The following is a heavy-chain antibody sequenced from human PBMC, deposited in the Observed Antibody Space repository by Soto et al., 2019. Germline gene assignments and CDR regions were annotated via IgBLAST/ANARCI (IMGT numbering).Heavy chain of an antibody. CDR2: IGGGGGST. Sequence: EVQLLDSGGDSVQPGGSLRLSCAASGFAFANYAMTWVRQASGKGLEWVSTIGGGGGSTYYADSVRGRFTISRDNAKNTVYLQRNRLRDEDTAVYFCAKERLARGADYWGQGTLVTVSS. J-gene: IGHJ4*02. CDR1: GFAFANYA. CDR3: AKERLARGADY. D-gene: IGHD6-6*01. V-gene: IGHV3-23*01.